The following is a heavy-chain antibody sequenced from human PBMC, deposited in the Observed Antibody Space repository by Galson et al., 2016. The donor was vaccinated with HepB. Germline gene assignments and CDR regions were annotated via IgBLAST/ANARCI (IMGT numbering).Heavy chain of an antibody. D-gene: IGHD6-19*01. CDR1: GGSISSVNYY. V-gene: IGHV4-39*07. CDR3: ASRFGSGWSSNWFDP. J-gene: IGHJ5*02. CDR2: IYYRGST. Sequence: SETLSLTCNVAGGSISSVNYYWGWIRQPPGKGLEWIGTIYYRGSTNYNPSLKSRVTISIDTSRSQFSLQLRSVTAADTAVYYCASRFGSGWSSNWFDPWGQGTLVTVSS.